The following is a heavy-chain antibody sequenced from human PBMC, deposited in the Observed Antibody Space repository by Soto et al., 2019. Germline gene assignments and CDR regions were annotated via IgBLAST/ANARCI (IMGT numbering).Heavy chain of an antibody. J-gene: IGHJ4*02. D-gene: IGHD6-19*01. Sequence: SETLSLTCAVSGDSMSSSDYYWGWILQPPGKGLEWIGSIYYSGSTYYNPSLQSRVAISVDTSKNQFSLKLKSVTAADTAIYYCARRTVNIRTFYSGLKTHCFDYWGQGAPVTVSS. CDR3: ARRTVNIRTFYSGLKTHCFDY. V-gene: IGHV4-39*01. CDR2: IYYSGST. CDR1: GDSMSSSDYY.